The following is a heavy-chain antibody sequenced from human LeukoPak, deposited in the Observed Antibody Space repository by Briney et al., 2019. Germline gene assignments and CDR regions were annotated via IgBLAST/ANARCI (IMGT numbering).Heavy chain of an antibody. CDR2: IYSGGST. Sequence: GGSLRLSCAVSGFTVSSNYMSWVRQAPGKGLEWVSIIYSGGSTNYADSEKGRFTISRDNSKNILYLQMNSLRAEDTALYYCARVGYTDTWYSSPPFDYWGQGTLVTVSS. J-gene: IGHJ4*02. D-gene: IGHD6-13*01. V-gene: IGHV3-66*01. CDR3: ARVGYTDTWYSSPPFDY. CDR1: GFTVSSNY.